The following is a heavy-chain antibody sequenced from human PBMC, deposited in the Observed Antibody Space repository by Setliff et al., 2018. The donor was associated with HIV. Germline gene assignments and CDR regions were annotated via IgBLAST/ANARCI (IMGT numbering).Heavy chain of an antibody. CDR3: ARTLEMVRGVITPAFDY. Sequence: ASVKVSCKASGGTFSSYTINWVRQAPGQGLEWMGGIIPIFGTANYAQKFQGRVTITTDESTSTAYMELSSLRSEDTALYYCARTLEMVRGVITPAFDYWGLGTLVTVSS. CDR2: IIPIFGTA. D-gene: IGHD3-10*01. CDR1: GGTFSSYT. V-gene: IGHV1-69*05. J-gene: IGHJ4*02.